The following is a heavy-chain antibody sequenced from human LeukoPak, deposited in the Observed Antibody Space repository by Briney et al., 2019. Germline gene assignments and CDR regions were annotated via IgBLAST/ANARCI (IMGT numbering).Heavy chain of an antibody. D-gene: IGHD5-12*01. CDR2: ISYDGSKK. J-gene: IGHJ6*02. CDR1: GFTFSSYA. CDR3: ARERAATSGMDV. V-gene: IGHV3-30-3*01. Sequence: GGSLRLSCAASGFTFSSYAMRWVRQAPGKGLEWVAVISYDGSKKYYADAVKGRFTISRDNSKNTLYLQMNSLRAEDTAVYYCARERAATSGMDVWGQGTTVTVSS.